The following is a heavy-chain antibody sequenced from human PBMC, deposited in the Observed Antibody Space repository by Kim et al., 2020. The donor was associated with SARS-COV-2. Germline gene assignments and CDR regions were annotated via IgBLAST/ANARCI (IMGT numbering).Heavy chain of an antibody. Sequence: GGSLRLSCAASGFTFSDHYMDWVRQAPGKGLEWVGRTRNKANSYTTEYAASVKGRFTISRDGSKNSLYLQMDSLKTEDTAVYFCARSGYSSSWYDYWGQGTLVTVSS. J-gene: IGHJ4*02. D-gene: IGHD6-13*01. CDR2: TRNKANSYTT. CDR3: ARSGYSSSWYDY. V-gene: IGHV3-72*01. CDR1: GFTFSDHY.